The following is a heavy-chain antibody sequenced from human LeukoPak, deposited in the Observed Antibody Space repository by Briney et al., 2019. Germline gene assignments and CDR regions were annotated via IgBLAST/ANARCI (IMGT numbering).Heavy chain of an antibody. J-gene: IGHJ3*02. CDR3: ATMRLAKDYGDYDAFDI. CDR1: GSTFSSYA. Sequence: SVKDSCKASGSTFSSYAISWVRQAPGQGLEWMGGIIPIFGTANYAQKFQGRVTMTEDTSTDTAYMELSSLRSEDTAVYYCATMRLAKDYGDYDAFDIWGQGTMATVSS. CDR2: IIPIFGTA. D-gene: IGHD4-17*01. V-gene: IGHV1-69*06.